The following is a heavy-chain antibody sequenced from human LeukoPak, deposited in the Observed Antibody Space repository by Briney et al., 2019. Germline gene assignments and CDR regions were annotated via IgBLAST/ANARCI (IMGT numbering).Heavy chain of an antibody. CDR3: ARACVYYDSSGCDY. V-gene: IGHV3-11*04. Sequence: GGSLRLSCAASGFTFSDYYMSWIRQAPGKGLEWVSYISSSGSTIYYADSVKGRFTISRDNAKNSLYLQMNSLRVEDTAVYYCARACVYYDSSGCDYWGQGTLVTVSS. CDR2: ISSSGSTI. CDR1: GFTFSDYY. D-gene: IGHD3-22*01. J-gene: IGHJ4*02.